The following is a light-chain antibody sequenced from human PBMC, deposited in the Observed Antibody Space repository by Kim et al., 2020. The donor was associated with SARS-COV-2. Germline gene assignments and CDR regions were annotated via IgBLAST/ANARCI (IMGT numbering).Light chain of an antibody. V-gene: IGKV3-20*01. Sequence: EIVLTQSPGTLSLSPGERATLSCRASQSVSSSYLDWCQQKPGQAPRLLIHGASSRATGIPDRFSGSGSGTDFSLTISRLEPEDFAVYYCQQYGSSPRTFGQGTKLEI. CDR3: QQYGSSPRT. CDR2: GAS. CDR1: QSVSSSY. J-gene: IGKJ2*01.